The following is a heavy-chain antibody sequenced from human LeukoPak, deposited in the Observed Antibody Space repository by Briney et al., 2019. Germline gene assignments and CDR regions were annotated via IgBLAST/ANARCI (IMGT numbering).Heavy chain of an antibody. J-gene: IGHJ4*02. V-gene: IGHV3-7*04. CDR3: ARDCVIVGAPCYDY. Sequence: GGSLRLSCAASGFTFSGYWMSWVRQAPGKGLEWVANIKGDGSENIYLDSVKGRSTISRDNAKNSLYLQMNTLRAEDTAVYYCARDCVIVGAPCYDYWGQGTLVTVSS. CDR1: GFTFSGYW. D-gene: IGHD1-26*01. CDR2: IKGDGSEN.